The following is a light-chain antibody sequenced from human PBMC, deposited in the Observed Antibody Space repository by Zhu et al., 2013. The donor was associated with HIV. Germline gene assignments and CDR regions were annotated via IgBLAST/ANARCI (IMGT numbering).Light chain of an antibody. V-gene: IGKV3-20*01. J-gene: IGKJ2*03. Sequence: EIVLTQSPGTLSLSPGERATLSCRASQSLSQKFLAWYQQRPGQAPRLLIYRASRRAAGIPDRFSGSVSETDFTLTISRLEPEDFAVYYCQQFGTSPLYSFGQGTKLEIK. CDR2: RAS. CDR1: QSLSQKF. CDR3: QQFGTSPLYS.